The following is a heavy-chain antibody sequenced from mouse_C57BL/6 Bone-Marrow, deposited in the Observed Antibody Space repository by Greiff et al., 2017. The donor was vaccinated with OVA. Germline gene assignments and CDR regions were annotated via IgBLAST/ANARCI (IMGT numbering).Heavy chain of an antibody. CDR3: ARSRYYGSSRYFDY. V-gene: IGHV14-2*01. Sequence: VQLQQSGAELVKPGASVKLSCTASGFNINDYYMHWVKQRTEQGLEWIGRIDPEDGETKYAPQFQGKATITADTSSNTAYLQLSSLTSEDTAVYYCARSRYYGSSRYFDYWGQGTTLTVSS. CDR2: IDPEDGET. J-gene: IGHJ2*01. D-gene: IGHD1-1*01. CDR1: GFNINDYY.